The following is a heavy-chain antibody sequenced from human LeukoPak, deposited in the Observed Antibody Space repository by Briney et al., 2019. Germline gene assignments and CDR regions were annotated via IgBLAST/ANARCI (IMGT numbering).Heavy chain of an antibody. V-gene: IGHV3-23*01. CDR1: GFTFSSYA. CDR2: ISGSGGST. D-gene: IGHD3-22*01. Sequence: GGSLRLSCAASGFTFSSYAMSWVRQAPGKGLEWVSVISGSGGSTYYADSVKGRFTISRDNSKNTLYLQMNSLRAEDTAVYYCAKFSRYYYDSSGYYSFDYWGQGTLVTVSS. CDR3: AKFSRYYYDSSGYYSFDY. J-gene: IGHJ4*02.